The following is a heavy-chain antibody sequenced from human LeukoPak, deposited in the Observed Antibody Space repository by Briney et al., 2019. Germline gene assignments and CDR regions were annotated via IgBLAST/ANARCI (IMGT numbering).Heavy chain of an antibody. CDR1: GGSISTYY. V-gene: IGHV4-59*01. D-gene: IGHD6-6*01. J-gene: IGHJ1*01. CDR3: ARGGAARLHFQN. CDR2: IYHSGST. Sequence: PSETLSLTCTVSGGSISTYYWNWIRQPPGKGLEWIGYIYHSGSTNYNPSLQSRVTISVDSSKNQFSLNLNSVTAADTAVYYCARGGAARLHFQNWGQGTLVTVSS.